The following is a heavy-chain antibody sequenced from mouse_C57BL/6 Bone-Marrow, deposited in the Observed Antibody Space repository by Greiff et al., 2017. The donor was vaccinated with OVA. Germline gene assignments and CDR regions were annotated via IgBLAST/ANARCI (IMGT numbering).Heavy chain of an antibody. J-gene: IGHJ4*01. CDR3: ARQVVTTDYYAMDY. V-gene: IGHV5-6*02. CDR1: GFTFSSYG. D-gene: IGHD2-2*01. Sequence: EVKLEESGGDLVKPGGSLKLSCAASGFTFSSYGMSWVRQTPDKRLEWVATISSGGSYTYYPDSVKGRFTISRDNAKNTLYLQMSSLKSEDTAMYYCARQVVTTDYYAMDYWGQGTSVTVSS. CDR2: ISSGGSYT.